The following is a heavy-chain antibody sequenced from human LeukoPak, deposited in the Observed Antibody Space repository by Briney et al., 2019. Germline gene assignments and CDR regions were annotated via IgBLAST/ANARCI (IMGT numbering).Heavy chain of an antibody. CDR3: AREMHTVWFDP. V-gene: IGHV3-23*01. CDR1: GFPFSTYA. J-gene: IGHJ5*02. Sequence: PGGSLTLSCAASGFPFSTYAMSWVRQAPGKGLEWVSVISGSGGDTYYADSVKGRFTISGDNTKNTLYLQMNSPRAEDTAVYYCAREMHTVWFDPWGQGTLVTVSS. CDR2: ISGSGGDT.